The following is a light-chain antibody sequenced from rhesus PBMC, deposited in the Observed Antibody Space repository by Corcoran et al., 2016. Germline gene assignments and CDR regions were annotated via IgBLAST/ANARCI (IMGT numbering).Light chain of an antibody. CDR3: LQGTHWPWT. CDR1: QSLLHSNGYTY. Sequence: DVVMTQSPLSLPVTPGQPASISCRSSQSLLHSNGYTYLSRFLQKPGQPPRRLIYKVSKRDSGVPDRLRGCGAGTDFTPKISRMGAEDVGVYYCLQGTHWPWTFGQGTKVEI. CDR2: KVS. J-gene: IGKJ1*01. V-gene: IGKV2-58*03.